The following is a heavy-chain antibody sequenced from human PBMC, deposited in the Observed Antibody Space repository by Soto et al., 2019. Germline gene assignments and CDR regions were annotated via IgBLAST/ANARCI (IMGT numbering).Heavy chain of an antibody. Sequence: SETLSLTCTVSGGSISSGGYYWSWIRQHPGKGLEWIGYIYYSGSTYYNPSLKSRVTISVDTSKNQFSLKLSSVTAADTAVYYCARDRRLMTTVTTLAGMDVWGQGTTVTVSS. CDR3: ARDRRLMTTVTTLAGMDV. V-gene: IGHV4-31*03. J-gene: IGHJ6*02. CDR1: GGSISSGGYY. D-gene: IGHD4-17*01. CDR2: IYYSGST.